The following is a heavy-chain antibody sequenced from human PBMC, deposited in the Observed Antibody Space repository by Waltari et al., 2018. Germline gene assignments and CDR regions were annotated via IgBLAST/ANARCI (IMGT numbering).Heavy chain of an antibody. D-gene: IGHD2-21*01. Sequence: EVQLVESGGDLVQPGGSLRISCAASGFQFRDYHMRWVLQPPGKGLEWMANINPDGSAKFYVDSVKGRFTISRDNSKKSLSLQMHSLRVDDTAVYYCATAARGDNADEAYWGQGSLVTVSS. J-gene: IGHJ4*02. CDR3: ATAARGDNADEAY. CDR2: INPDGSAK. V-gene: IGHV3-7*01. CDR1: GFQFRDYH.